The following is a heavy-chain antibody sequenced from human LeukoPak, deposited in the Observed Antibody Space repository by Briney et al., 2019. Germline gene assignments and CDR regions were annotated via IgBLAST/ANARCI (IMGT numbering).Heavy chain of an antibody. Sequence: GASVKVSCKASGYTFTSYAMNWVRQAPGQGLEWMGGIIPIFGTANYAQKFQGRVTITADESTSTAYMELSSLRSEDTAVYYCARGIVVPAAIPRESYYYYMDVWGKGTTVTISS. CDR3: ARGIVVPAAIPRESYYYYMDV. CDR1: GYTFTSYA. V-gene: IGHV1-69*13. CDR2: IIPIFGTA. J-gene: IGHJ6*03. D-gene: IGHD2-2*02.